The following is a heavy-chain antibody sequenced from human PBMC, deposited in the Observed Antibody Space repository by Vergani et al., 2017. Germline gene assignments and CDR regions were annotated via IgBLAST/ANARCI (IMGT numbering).Heavy chain of an antibody. CDR1: NSSINSNYY. J-gene: IGHJ4*02. V-gene: IGHV4-38-2*01. CDR3: VRDAINYDVLTGYYIGLDS. CDR2: VSHSGST. Sequence: QVQLQESGPGLVQPAETLSLTCVVSNSSINSNYYWGWLRQSPGKRLEWIGSVSHSGSTFSNPSLKSRFTISGDNSKKLIYLILNSVTAADTAVYYCVRDAINYDVLTGYYIGLDSWGQGTLVTVSS. D-gene: IGHD3-9*01.